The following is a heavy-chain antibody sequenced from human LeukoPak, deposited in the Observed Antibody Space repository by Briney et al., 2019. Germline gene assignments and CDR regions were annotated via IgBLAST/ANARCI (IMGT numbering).Heavy chain of an antibody. CDR2: ISGSGGST. Sequence: GGSLRLSCAASGCTFSGYAMSWVRQAPGKVLEWVSAISGSGGSTYYADSVMGRFTISRDNSKNTLYLQMNSLRAEDTAVYYCAKDAAGLFDYWGQGTLVTVSS. CDR1: GCTFSGYA. V-gene: IGHV3-23*01. D-gene: IGHD6-13*01. CDR3: AKDAAGLFDY. J-gene: IGHJ4*02.